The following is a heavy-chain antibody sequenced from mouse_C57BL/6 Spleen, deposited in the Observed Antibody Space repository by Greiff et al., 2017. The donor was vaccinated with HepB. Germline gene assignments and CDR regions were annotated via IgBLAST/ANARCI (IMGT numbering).Heavy chain of an antibody. CDR2: IDPSDSET. CDR1: GYTFTSYW. Sequence: QVQLQQPGAELVRPGSSVKLSCKASGYTFTSYWMHWVKQRPIQGLEWIGNIDPSDSETHYNQKFKDKATLTVDKSSSTAYMQLSNLTSEDSAVYDCARQVHPIYYYGSSGYYFDYWGQGTTLTVSS. CDR3: ARQVHPIYYYGSSGYYFDY. D-gene: IGHD1-1*01. V-gene: IGHV1-52*01. J-gene: IGHJ2*01.